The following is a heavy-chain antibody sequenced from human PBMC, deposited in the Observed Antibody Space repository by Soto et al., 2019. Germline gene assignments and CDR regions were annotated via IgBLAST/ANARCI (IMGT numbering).Heavy chain of an antibody. D-gene: IGHD2-15*01. Sequence: ASVKVSCKVSGYTLTELSMHWVRQAPGKGLEWMGGFDPEDGETIYAQKFQGRVTMTEDTSTDTADMELSSLRSEDTAVYYCATNSPHCSGGSCYGLWGQGTLVTVSS. CDR1: GYTLTELS. CDR3: ATNSPHCSGGSCYGL. V-gene: IGHV1-24*01. J-gene: IGHJ4*02. CDR2: FDPEDGET.